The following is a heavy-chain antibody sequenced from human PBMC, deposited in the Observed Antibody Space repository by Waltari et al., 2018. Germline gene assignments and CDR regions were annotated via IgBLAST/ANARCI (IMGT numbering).Heavy chain of an antibody. J-gene: IGHJ4*02. CDR1: GFTFSSYA. CDR2: ISGSGGST. V-gene: IGHV3-23*04. Sequence: EVQLVESGGGLVQPGGSLRLSCAASGFTFSSYAMSWVRQAPGKGLEWVSAISGSGGSTYYADSVKGRFTISRDNSKNTLYLQMNSLRAEDTAVYYCAKEAAKLELNFVRLPQGADYFDYWGQGTLVTVSS. D-gene: IGHD1-7*01. CDR3: AKEAAKLELNFVRLPQGADYFDY.